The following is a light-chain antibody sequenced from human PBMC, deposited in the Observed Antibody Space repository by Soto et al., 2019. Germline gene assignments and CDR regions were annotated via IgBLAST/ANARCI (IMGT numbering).Light chain of an antibody. CDR2: TSS. Sequence: DIQMTQSPSSLSASVGDTVTITFRPSQSISTYLNWYQQNPGKAPSLLIYTSSSLHSGVTSRFSGSGSGTEFTLTISSLQLEDLATYYCLQHNSYPGSFGGGTKVDIK. J-gene: IGKJ4*01. V-gene: IGKV1-17*01. CDR1: QSISTY. CDR3: LQHNSYPGS.